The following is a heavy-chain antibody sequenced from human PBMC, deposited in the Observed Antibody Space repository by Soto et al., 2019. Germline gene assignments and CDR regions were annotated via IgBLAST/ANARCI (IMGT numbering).Heavy chain of an antibody. J-gene: IGHJ6*02. CDR2: LYWDNDT. CDR3: AHTRCGGDCLRSYSCHYYYGMAV. Sequence: QITLKESGPTLVKPTQPLTLTCTFSGFSLSTGGVGVGWIRQPPGKALEWLALLYWDNDTRYSPSLKSSTTVTKDTTKNQVVPTMSNMDPVDTATYYCAHTRCGGDCLRSYSCHYYYGMAVWGQGTTVTVSS. D-gene: IGHD2-21*02. CDR1: GFSLSTGGVG. V-gene: IGHV2-5*02.